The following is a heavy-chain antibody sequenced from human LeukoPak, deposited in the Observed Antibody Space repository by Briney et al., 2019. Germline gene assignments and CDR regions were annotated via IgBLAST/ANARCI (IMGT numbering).Heavy chain of an antibody. CDR3: ARVWGSYYTPSYFDY. D-gene: IGHD1-26*01. J-gene: IGHJ4*02. CDR2: IYYSGST. CDR1: GVSISSSSYY. Sequence: SETLSLTCTVSGVSISSSSYYWGWIRQPPGKGLEWIGSIYYSGSTYYNPPSKSRVTISVDKSKNQFSLKLSSVTAADPDVYYCARVWGSYYTPSYFDYWGQGTLVTVSS. V-gene: IGHV4-39*01.